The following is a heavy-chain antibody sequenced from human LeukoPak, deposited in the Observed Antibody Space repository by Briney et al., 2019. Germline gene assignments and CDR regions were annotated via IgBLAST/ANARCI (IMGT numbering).Heavy chain of an antibody. CDR3: ARLDLVVISDAFDI. J-gene: IGHJ3*02. D-gene: IGHD3-22*01. CDR1: GDSISSGDYY. CDR2: ISSSGST. Sequence: SETLSLTCTVSGDSISSGDYYWSWIRQPAGKGLEWIGRISSSGSTNYNPSLKSRVTISVDTSKNQFSLKLSSVTAADTAVYYCARLDLVVISDAFDIWGQGTMVTVSS. V-gene: IGHV4-61*02.